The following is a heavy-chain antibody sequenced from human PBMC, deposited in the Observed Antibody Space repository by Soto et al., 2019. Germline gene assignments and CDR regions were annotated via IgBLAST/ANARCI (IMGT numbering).Heavy chain of an antibody. J-gene: IGHJ6*02. V-gene: IGHV3-33*01. D-gene: IGHD6-6*01. CDR1: GFTFSSYG. Sequence: GSLRLSCAASGFTFSSYGMHWVRQAPGKGLEWVAVIWYDGSNKYYADSVKGRFTISRDNSKNTLYLQMNSLRAEDTAVYYCARAGVSIAAQDYYYYYGMDVWGQGTTVTVSS. CDR2: IWYDGSNK. CDR3: ARAGVSIAAQDYYYYYGMDV.